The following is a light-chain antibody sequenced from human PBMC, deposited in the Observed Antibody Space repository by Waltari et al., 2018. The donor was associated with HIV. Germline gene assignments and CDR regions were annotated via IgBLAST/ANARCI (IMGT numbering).Light chain of an antibody. V-gene: IGLV2-23*02. CDR2: EVS. CDR3: CAYAGSTTYVI. Sequence: QSALTQPASVSGSPGQSITISCTGTSSDVGGYNLVSWYQQHPGKAPKLMIHEVSKRPSGVSNRFSGAKAGNTASLTSSGLEAEDEADYYCCAYAGSTTYVIFGGGTKLTVL. CDR1: SSDVGGYNL. J-gene: IGLJ2*01.